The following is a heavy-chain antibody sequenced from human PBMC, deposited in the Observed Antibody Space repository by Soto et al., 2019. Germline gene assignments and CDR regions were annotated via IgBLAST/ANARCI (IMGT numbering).Heavy chain of an antibody. J-gene: IGHJ5*02. CDR1: GFTFSSYA. D-gene: IGHD6-13*01. CDR2: TSGSGGNT. V-gene: IGHV3-23*01. Sequence: EVQLLESGGTLVQPGGSPRLSCAASGFTFSSYAMTWVRQAPGKGLEWVSSTSGSGGNTYYADSVKGRFTISRDNSKNTLYLQMNSLRAEDTAVYYCAKGQQEFDPWGQGTLVTVSS. CDR3: AKGQQEFDP.